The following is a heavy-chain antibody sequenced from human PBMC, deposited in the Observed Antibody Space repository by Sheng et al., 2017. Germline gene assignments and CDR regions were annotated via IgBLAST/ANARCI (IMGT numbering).Heavy chain of an antibody. J-gene: IGHJ4*02. D-gene: IGHD5-12*01. CDR2: IYSGGST. CDR1: GFTVNNNY. Sequence: EVQLVESGGGLIQPGGSLRLSCAASGFTVNNNYMSWVRQAPGKGLEWVSVIYSGGSTYYADSVKGRFTISRDNSKNTLYLQMNSLRADDTAVYYCARAPPFGYPDSWGQGTLVTVSS. V-gene: IGHV3-53*01. CDR3: ARAPPFGYPDS.